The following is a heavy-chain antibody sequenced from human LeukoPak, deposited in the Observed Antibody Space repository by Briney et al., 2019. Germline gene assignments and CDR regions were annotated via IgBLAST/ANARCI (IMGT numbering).Heavy chain of an antibody. CDR3: ARDTGLVRGVYDAFDI. Sequence: GGSLRPSCAASGFTFNAYNINWVRQAPGKGLEWVSYISGSGTVIDYADSVKGRFTVSRDNAKNSVFLQMSSLRDEDTAVYYCARDTGLVRGVYDAFDIWGQGTMVTVSS. J-gene: IGHJ3*02. CDR1: GFTFNAYN. D-gene: IGHD3-10*01. V-gene: IGHV3-48*02. CDR2: ISGSGTVI.